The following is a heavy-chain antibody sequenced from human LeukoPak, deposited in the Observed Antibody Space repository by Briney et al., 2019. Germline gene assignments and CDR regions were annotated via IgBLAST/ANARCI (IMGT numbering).Heavy chain of an antibody. CDR2: IKQDGSEK. D-gene: IGHD5-12*01. CDR1: GFTFSSYW. J-gene: IGHJ3*02. Sequence: GGSLRLSCAASGFTFSSYWMSWVRQAPGGGLEWVAYIKQDGSEKYYVDSVKGRFTTSRDNAKNSLYLQMNSLRAEDTAVYYCARGGVAIDAFDIWGQGTMVTVSS. CDR3: ARGGVAIDAFDI. V-gene: IGHV3-7*03.